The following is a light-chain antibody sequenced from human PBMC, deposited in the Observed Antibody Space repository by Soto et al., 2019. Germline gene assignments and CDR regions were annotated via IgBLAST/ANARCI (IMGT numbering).Light chain of an antibody. Sequence: AIRMTQSPSTLSSSPGDRVTITCRASQGISSYLAWYQQQPGKAPKLLIYAASTLQSGVPSRFSGSGSGTDFTLTISFLQSEDFVSYYWQQYYSYPRTFGGGTKGDIK. CDR2: AAS. CDR1: QGISSY. V-gene: IGKV1-8*01. CDR3: QQYYSYPRT. J-gene: IGKJ4*01.